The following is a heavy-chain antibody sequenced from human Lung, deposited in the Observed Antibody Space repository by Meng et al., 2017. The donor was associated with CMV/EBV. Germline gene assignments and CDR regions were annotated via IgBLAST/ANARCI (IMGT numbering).Heavy chain of an antibody. CDR2: IIPIFGTA. D-gene: IGHD2-2*02. CDR3: ARIGLCSGTTCYTGDYSSRHFDY. Sequence: ISWVRQAPGQGLAWMGGIIPIFGTANYAQNFQGRVTITTDESRSTAYMELSSLRSEDTAVYYCARIGLCSGTTCYTGDYSSRHFDYWGQGTLVTVSS. J-gene: IGHJ4*02. V-gene: IGHV1-69*05.